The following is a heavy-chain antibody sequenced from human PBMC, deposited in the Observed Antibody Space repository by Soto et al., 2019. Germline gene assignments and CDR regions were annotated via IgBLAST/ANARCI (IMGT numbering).Heavy chain of an antibody. V-gene: IGHV3-53*01. CDR3: ARETKFTSVAASIQH. CDR2: ICSGGST. CDR1: GFTVSSNY. Sequence: PGGSLRLSCAASGFTVSSNYMSWVRQAPGKGLEWVSVICSGGSTYYADSVKGRFTISRDNAKNTLYLQMNSLRSEDTAVYYCARETKFTSVAASIQHWGQGTLVTVSS. D-gene: IGHD6-19*01. J-gene: IGHJ1*01.